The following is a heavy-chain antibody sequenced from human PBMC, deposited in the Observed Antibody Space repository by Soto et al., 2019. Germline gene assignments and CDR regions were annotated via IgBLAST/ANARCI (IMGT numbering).Heavy chain of an antibody. CDR1: GFTFSSYW. D-gene: IGHD6-13*01. V-gene: IGHV3-7*01. Sequence: EVQLVESGGGLVQPGGSLRLSCAASGFTFSSYWMSWVRQAPGKGLEWVANIKQDGSEKYYVDSVKGRFTISRDNAKNSLYLQMNSLRAEDTAVYYCARAGLPYSSSWYYYYDYGMDVWGQGTTVTVSS. J-gene: IGHJ6*02. CDR3: ARAGLPYSSSWYYYYDYGMDV. CDR2: IKQDGSEK.